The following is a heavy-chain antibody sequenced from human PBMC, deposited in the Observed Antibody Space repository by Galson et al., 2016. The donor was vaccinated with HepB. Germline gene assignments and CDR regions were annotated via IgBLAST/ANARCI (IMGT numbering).Heavy chain of an antibody. Sequence: TLSLTCSVSGASVSSGGYHWTWIRQSAGKGLEWVGRIFTYGSTNYNPSLKSRVTISVDTSKNQFFLTLRSVTAADTAVYYCARDWWGALDYWGQGTLVTVSS. CDR3: ARDWWGALDY. D-gene: IGHD2-15*01. CDR2: IFTYGST. V-gene: IGHV4-61*02. CDR1: GASVSSGGYH. J-gene: IGHJ4*02.